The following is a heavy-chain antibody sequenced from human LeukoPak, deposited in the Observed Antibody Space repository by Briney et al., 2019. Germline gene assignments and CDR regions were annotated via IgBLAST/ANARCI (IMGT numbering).Heavy chain of an antibody. D-gene: IGHD3-3*01. J-gene: IGHJ6*04. CDR2: TSSSGSYK. Sequence: PGGSLRLSCAASGFTFSNYWMSWVRQAPGGGLEWVSTTSSSGSYKSYADSVKGRFTISRDNTKNSLYLEMDSLRAEDTAVYYCARDMVTYYDFRSGYYTGPLSDVWGKGTTVAVSS. CDR1: GFTFSNYW. CDR3: ARDMVTYYDFRSGYYTGPLSDV. V-gene: IGHV3-21*06.